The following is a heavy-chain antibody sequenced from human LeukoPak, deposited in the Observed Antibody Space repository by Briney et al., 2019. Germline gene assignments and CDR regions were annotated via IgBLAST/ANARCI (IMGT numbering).Heavy chain of an antibody. CDR1: GFTFSSYS. V-gene: IGHV3-21*01. Sequence: GGSLRLSWAASGFTFSSYSMNWVRQAPGEGLEWVSFISSSSTYIYYADSVKGRFTISRDDAKNSLYLQMSSLGADDTAVYYCARDRVVSGRFGEVASWGQGTLVTVSS. CDR3: ARDRVVSGRFGEVAS. D-gene: IGHD3-10*01. J-gene: IGHJ5*01. CDR2: ISSSSTYI.